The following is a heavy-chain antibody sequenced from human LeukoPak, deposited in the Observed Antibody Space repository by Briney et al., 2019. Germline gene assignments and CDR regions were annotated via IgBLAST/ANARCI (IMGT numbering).Heavy chain of an antibody. Sequence: TGGSLRLSCAASGFTFSSYAMNWVRQAPGKGLEWVSAICSNDNNTYYANSVKGRFTISRDNAKNSLYLQMNSLRAEDTAIYYCTRVGYIDEGIDYWGQGTLVTVSS. D-gene: IGHD5-24*01. V-gene: IGHV3-21*06. CDR1: GFTFSSYA. J-gene: IGHJ4*02. CDR2: ICSNDNNT. CDR3: TRVGYIDEGIDY.